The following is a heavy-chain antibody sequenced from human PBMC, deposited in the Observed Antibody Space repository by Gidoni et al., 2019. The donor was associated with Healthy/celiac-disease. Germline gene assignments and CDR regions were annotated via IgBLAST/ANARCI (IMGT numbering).Heavy chain of an antibody. V-gene: IGHV3-30*04. CDR2: ISYDGSNK. CDR1: GFTFSSYA. CDR3: AREPLSGLTGYSYYFDY. D-gene: IGHD3-9*01. J-gene: IGHJ4*02. Sequence: QVQLVESGGGVVQPGRSLRLSCAASGFTFSSYAMHWVRQAPGKGLGWVAVISYDGSNKYYADSVKGRFTISRDNSKNTLYLQMNSLRAEDTAVYYCAREPLSGLTGYSYYFDYWGQGTLVTVSS.